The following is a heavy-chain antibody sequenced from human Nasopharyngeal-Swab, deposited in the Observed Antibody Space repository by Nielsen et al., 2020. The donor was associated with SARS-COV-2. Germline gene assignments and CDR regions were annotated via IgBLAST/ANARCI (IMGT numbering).Heavy chain of an antibody. Sequence: ASVKVSCKASGYTFSSNYIHWVRQAPGQGLEWMGWINPNTGGTDYAQKFQGRVTMTWDTSINTAYMELSGLRSDDTAVFYCTREAPMSGRSINYFDPWGQGTLVTVSS. V-gene: IGHV1-2*02. D-gene: IGHD1-1*01. CDR1: GYTFSSNY. CDR2: INPNTGGT. CDR3: TREAPMSGRSINYFDP. J-gene: IGHJ5*02.